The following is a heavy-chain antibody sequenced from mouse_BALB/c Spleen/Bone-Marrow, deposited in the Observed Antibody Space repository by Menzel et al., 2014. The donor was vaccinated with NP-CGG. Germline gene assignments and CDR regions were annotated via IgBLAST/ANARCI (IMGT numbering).Heavy chain of an antibody. CDR3: ARDSFLITRALDY. CDR2: IWGDGST. Sequence: VQGVESGPGLVAPSQSLSITCTVSGFSLTGYGVSWVRQPPGKGLEWLGMIWGDGSTDNNSALKSRLSISKDNSKSRVFLKMNSLQTEDTARYYCARDSFLITRALDYWGQGTSTTVSS. V-gene: IGHV2-6-7*01. J-gene: IGHJ4*01. D-gene: IGHD2-4*01. CDR1: GFSLTGYG.